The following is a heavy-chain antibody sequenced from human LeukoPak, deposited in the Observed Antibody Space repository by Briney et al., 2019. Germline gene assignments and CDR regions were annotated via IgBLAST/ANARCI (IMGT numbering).Heavy chain of an antibody. CDR3: ARERTGNSDSSGHYDY. D-gene: IGHD3-22*01. J-gene: IGHJ4*02. V-gene: IGHV1-46*01. CDR2: INPSGGST. CDR1: GYTFIGYY. Sequence: ASVKVSCKASGYTFIGYYIHWVRQAPGQGLEWMGIINPSGGSTSYAQKFQGRVTMTRDTSTSTVYMELSSLRSEDTAVYYCARERTGNSDSSGHYDYWGQGTLVTVSS.